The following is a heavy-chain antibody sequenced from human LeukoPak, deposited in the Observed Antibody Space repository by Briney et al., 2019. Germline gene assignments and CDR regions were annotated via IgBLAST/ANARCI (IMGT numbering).Heavy chain of an antibody. CDR1: GYSFTSYW. V-gene: IGHV5-51*01. D-gene: IGHD3-9*01. CDR3: ARILRYFGYGMDV. J-gene: IGHJ6*02. Sequence: GESLQISCKGSGYSFTSYWIGWVRQVPGKGLEWMGIIYPGDSDTRYSPSFQGQVTISADKSISTAYLQWSSLKASDTAMYYCARILRYFGYGMDVWGQGTTVTVSS. CDR2: IYPGDSDT.